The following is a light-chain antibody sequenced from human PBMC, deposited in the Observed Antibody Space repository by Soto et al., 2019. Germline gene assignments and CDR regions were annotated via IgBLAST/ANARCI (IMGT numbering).Light chain of an antibody. CDR1: QTVGRDY. Sequence: EIVLTQSPGTLSLSPGERATLSCRASQTVGRDYLGWYQQKPGQAPRLLIYDASNRATGIPDRFSGSGSGTDFTFTISRLEPEDFALYFCHQYAFSPLTFGGGTKVELK. V-gene: IGKV3-20*01. J-gene: IGKJ4*01. CDR2: DAS. CDR3: HQYAFSPLT.